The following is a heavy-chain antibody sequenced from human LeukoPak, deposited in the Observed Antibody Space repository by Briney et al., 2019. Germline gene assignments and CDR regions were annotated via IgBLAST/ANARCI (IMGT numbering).Heavy chain of an antibody. CDR1: GGTFSSYA. V-gene: IGHV1-69*04. Sequence: GASVKVSCKASGGTFSSYAISWVRQAPGQGLEWMGRIIPILGIANYAQKFQGRVTITADKSTSTAYMELSSLRSEDTAVYYCAREGVAATGLDYWGQGTLVTVSS. CDR3: AREGVAATGLDY. J-gene: IGHJ4*02. CDR2: IIPILGIA. D-gene: IGHD6-13*01.